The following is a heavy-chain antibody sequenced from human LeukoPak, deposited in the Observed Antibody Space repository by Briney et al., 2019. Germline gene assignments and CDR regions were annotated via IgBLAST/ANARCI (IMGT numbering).Heavy chain of an antibody. CDR1: GYAFTSYG. V-gene: IGHV1-18*01. CDR3: ARWDSSSWYQKLDY. Sequence: GASVKVSCKASGYAFTSYGISWVRQAPGQGLEWMGWISAYNGNTNYAQKLQGRVTMTTDTSTSTAYMELRSLRSDDTAVYYCARWDSSSWYQKLDYWGQGTLVTVSS. CDR2: ISAYNGNT. J-gene: IGHJ4*02. D-gene: IGHD6-13*01.